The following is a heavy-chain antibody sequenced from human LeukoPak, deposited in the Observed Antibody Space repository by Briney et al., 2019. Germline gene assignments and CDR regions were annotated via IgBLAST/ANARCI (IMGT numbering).Heavy chain of an antibody. CDR1: GFTFSSYS. D-gene: IGHD1-26*01. CDR2: ISSSSSYI. V-gene: IGHV3-21*01. J-gene: IGHJ4*02. CDR3: ARGRVGAAPDY. Sequence: GGSLRHSCAASGFTFSSYSMNWVRQAPGKGLEWVSSISSSSSYIYYADSVKGRFTISRDNAKNSLYLQMNNLRAEDTAVYYCARGRVGAAPDYWGQGTLVTVSS.